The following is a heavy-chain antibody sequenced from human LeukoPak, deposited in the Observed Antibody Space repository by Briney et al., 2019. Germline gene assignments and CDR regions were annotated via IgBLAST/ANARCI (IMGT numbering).Heavy chain of an antibody. CDR1: DDSISIYY. D-gene: IGHD6-13*01. J-gene: IGHJ4*02. Sequence: SETLSLICSVSDDSISIYYWSWIRQPPGKGLEWIGYIDHTGSTNYNPSLKSRVTISVDTSKNQFSLKLSSVTAADTAVYYCARVPYSSSWYGVDYFDYWGQGTLVTVSS. CDR3: ARVPYSSSWYGVDYFDY. CDR2: IDHTGST. V-gene: IGHV4-59*08.